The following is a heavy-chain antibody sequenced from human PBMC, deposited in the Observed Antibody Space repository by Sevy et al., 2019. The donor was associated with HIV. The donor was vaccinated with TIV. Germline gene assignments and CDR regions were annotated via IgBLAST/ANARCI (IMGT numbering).Heavy chain of an antibody. D-gene: IGHD2-2*01. CDR2: IRSKANSYAT. CDR1: GFTFSGSA. Sequence: GGSLRLSCAASGFTFSGSAMHWVRQASGKGLEWVGRIRSKANSYATAYAASVKGRFTISRDDSKNTAYLQMNSLKTEDTAVYYCTSLVVVPAAPGDWFDPWGQRTLVTVSS. CDR3: TSLVVVPAAPGDWFDP. J-gene: IGHJ5*02. V-gene: IGHV3-73*01.